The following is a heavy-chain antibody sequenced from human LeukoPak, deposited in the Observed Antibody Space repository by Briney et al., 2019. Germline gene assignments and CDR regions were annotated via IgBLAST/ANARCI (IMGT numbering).Heavy chain of an antibody. J-gene: IGHJ4*02. CDR1: GYTFTSYG. CDR2: ISAYNGNT. V-gene: IGHV1-18*01. CDR3: ARDEGYCRSTSCYGPLDGPSTFDY. D-gene: IGHD2-2*01. Sequence: ASVKVSCKASGYTFTSYGISWVRQAPGQGLEWMGWISAYNGNTNYAQKLQGRVTMTTDTSTSTAYMELRSLRSDDTAVYYCARDEGYCRSTSCYGPLDGPSTFDYWGQGTLVTVSS.